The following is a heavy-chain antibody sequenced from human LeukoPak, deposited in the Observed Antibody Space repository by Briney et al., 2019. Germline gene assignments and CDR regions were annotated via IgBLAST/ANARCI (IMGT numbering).Heavy chain of an antibody. J-gene: IGHJ4*02. CDR1: GFTFSSYA. Sequence: GGSLRLSCAASGFTFSSYAMSWVRQAPGKGLEWVSAISGSGGSTYYADSVKGRFTISRDNSKNTLYLQMNSLRAEDTAVYYCAKDVGYCSGGSCYSVEVGDYWGQGTLVTVSS. V-gene: IGHV3-23*01. D-gene: IGHD2-15*01. CDR3: AKDVGYCSGGSCYSVEVGDY. CDR2: ISGSGGST.